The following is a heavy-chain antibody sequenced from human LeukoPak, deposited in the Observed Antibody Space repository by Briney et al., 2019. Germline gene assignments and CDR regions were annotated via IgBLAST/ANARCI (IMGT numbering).Heavy chain of an antibody. V-gene: IGHV3-30*03. CDR3: ARQGNTVAGDY. CDR1: GFIFSSYG. Sequence: GRSLRLSCAASGFIFSSYGMHWVRQAPGKGLEWVAVISYDGSNKYYADSVKGRFTISRDNSKNTLYLQMNSLRAEDTAVYFCARQGNTVAGDYWGQGTLVTVSS. CDR2: ISYDGSNK. J-gene: IGHJ4*02. D-gene: IGHD6-19*01.